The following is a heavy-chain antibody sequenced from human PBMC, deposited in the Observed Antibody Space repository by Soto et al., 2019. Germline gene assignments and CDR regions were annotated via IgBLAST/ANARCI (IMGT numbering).Heavy chain of an antibody. CDR1: GHTFTGHH. D-gene: IGHD3-10*01. CDR3: ALEPTGTAGFDY. CDR2: IDLDIGDT. Sequence: QVQMVQSGAEVKKPGASVKVSCKASGHTFTGHHMHWVRQAPGQGLEWMGLIDLDIGDTKYAQKFQGRVTSTSDTSITTSYMERRGLSSDDTAVYYCALEPTGTAGFDYWGQGTLVTVSS. J-gene: IGHJ4*02. V-gene: IGHV1-2*02.